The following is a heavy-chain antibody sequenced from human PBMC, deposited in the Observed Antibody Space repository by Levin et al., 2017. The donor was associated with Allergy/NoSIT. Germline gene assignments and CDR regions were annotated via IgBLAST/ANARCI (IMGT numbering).Heavy chain of an antibody. V-gene: IGHV4-31*03. CDR2: ISYTGST. Sequence: MTSETLSLTCTVSGDSINNAAYYWSWIRQHPGKGLEWIGHISYTGSTYYNWSLKSRVTISVDTSKNQFSLKLSSVTAADTAVYSCARLEGYSGGWALDYWGQGTLVTVSS. CDR1: GDSINNAAYY. J-gene: IGHJ4*02. CDR3: ARLEGYSGGWALDY. D-gene: IGHD6-19*01.